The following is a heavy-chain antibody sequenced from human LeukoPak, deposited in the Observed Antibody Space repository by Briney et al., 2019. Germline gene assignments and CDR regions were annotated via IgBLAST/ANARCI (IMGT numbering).Heavy chain of an antibody. CDR3: AKGSMSGSYYRYFDY. CDR2: ISGSGGST. Sequence: GGSLRLSCAASGFTFSSYAMSWVRQAPGKGLEWVSAISGSGGSTYYADSVKGGFTISRDNSKTTLYLQMNSLRAEDTAVYYCAKGSMSGSYYRYFDYWGQGTLVTVSS. J-gene: IGHJ4*02. D-gene: IGHD1-26*01. CDR1: GFTFSSYA. V-gene: IGHV3-23*01.